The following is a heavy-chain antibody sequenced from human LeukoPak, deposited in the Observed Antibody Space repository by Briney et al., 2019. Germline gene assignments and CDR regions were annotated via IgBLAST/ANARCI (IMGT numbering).Heavy chain of an antibody. Sequence: GGSLRLSCAASGFTFSSYWMHWVRQAPGKGLEWVSAISDSGGSTYYAESVKGRFTISRDNAKNSLYLQMNSLRAEDTAVYYCAELGITMIGGVWGKGTTVTISS. V-gene: IGHV3-21*01. CDR3: AELGITMIGGV. CDR1: GFTFSSYW. CDR2: ISDSGGST. D-gene: IGHD3-10*02. J-gene: IGHJ6*04.